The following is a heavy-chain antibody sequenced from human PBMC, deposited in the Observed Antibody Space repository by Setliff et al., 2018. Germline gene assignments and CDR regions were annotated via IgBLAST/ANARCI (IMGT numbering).Heavy chain of an antibody. V-gene: IGHV3-21*01. Sequence: GGSLRLSCAVSGFTVDDNFMTWVRQAPGKGLEWVASFSSRNDYIYHADSVKGRFTISRDNAKTSLYLQMDSLRVEDTAVYFCARSPGWIPWFDSWGQGTLVTVSS. J-gene: IGHJ5*01. CDR1: GFTVDDNF. D-gene: IGHD5-18*01. CDR3: ARSPGWIPWFDS. CDR2: FSSRNDYI.